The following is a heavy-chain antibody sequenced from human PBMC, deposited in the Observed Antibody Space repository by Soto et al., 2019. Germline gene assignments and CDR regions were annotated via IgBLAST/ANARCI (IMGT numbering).Heavy chain of an antibody. V-gene: IGHV1-18*01. D-gene: IGHD3-3*01. CDR3: ARFWSGYLSGY. J-gene: IGHJ4*02. CDR1: GHTFSSYH. CDR2: ISGNNGNM. Sequence: ASVKVSCKASGHTFSSYHFSWVRRAPGQGLEWMGWISGNNGNMNYAQKFQGRLTMTIDTSTGTAYMELRSLRSDDTAVYYCARFWSGYLSGYWGQGTLVTVSS.